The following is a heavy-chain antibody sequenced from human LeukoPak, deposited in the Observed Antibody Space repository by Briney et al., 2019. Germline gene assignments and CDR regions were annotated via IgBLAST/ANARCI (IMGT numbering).Heavy chain of an antibody. J-gene: IGHJ4*02. CDR2: IKQDGSDK. D-gene: IGHD2-2*02. CDR3: ARLYLDSSLFDY. V-gene: IGHV3-7*01. CDR1: GFTASSYW. Sequence: GGSLRLACAAAGFTASSYWVAWVRQAPGKWPEWLANIKQDGSDKYYVDSVNGRFTISRDNAKNSLYLQMNSLRAEDTAVYYCARLYLDSSLFDYWGQGTLVTVSS.